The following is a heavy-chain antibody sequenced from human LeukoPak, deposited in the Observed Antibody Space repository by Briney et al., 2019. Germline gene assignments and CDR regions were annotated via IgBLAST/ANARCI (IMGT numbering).Heavy chain of an antibody. CDR2: ISPNSGGA. Sequence: ASVKVSCKASGYTFTGYCIHWVRQAPGQGLEWMGWISPNSGGANYAQKFRGRVTMTRDTSITTAYMELSSLKSDDTALYYCARVYYLWESYRYLFDYWGQGSLVTVSS. D-gene: IGHD3-16*02. CDR1: GYTFTGYC. V-gene: IGHV1-2*02. J-gene: IGHJ4*02. CDR3: ARVYYLWESYRYLFDY.